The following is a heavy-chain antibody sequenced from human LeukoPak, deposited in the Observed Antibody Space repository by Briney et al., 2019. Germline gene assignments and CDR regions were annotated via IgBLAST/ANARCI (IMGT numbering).Heavy chain of an antibody. CDR2: MYHSGST. CDR1: GGSISSYY. V-gene: IGHV4-38-2*02. Sequence: SETLSLTCTVSGGSISSYYWGWIRQPPGKGLEWIGSMYHSGSTYYNPSLKSRVTISVDTTKNQFSLKVSSVTAADTAVYYCARQIRGSRNGDDFDIWGQGTMVTVSS. CDR3: ARQIRGSRNGDDFDI. J-gene: IGHJ3*02. D-gene: IGHD3-10*01.